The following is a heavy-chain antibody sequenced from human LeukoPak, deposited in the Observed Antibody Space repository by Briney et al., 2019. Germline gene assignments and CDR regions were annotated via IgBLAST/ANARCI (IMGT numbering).Heavy chain of an antibody. D-gene: IGHD3-16*02. J-gene: IGHJ6*03. CDR2: LFYRGST. Sequence: KPSETLSLTCTVAGDSIRSSSYYWGWMRQSPGRGLEWIGSLFYRGSTHYNPSLKSRVTMSVDTSRNEFSLNFKSVTAADTAVYYCARHAGVGGVIGRMPYNHNYHMDVWGEGTTVIVSS. V-gene: IGHV4-39*01. CDR1: GDSIRSSSYY. CDR3: ARHAGVGGVIGRMPYNHNYHMDV.